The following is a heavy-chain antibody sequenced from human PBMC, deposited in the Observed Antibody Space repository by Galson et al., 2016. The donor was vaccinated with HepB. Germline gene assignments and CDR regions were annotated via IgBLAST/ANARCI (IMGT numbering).Heavy chain of an antibody. CDR2: INPSSGST. J-gene: IGHJ4*02. D-gene: IGHD1-26*01. CDR3: ARGHPGVGASLLFDY. Sequence: SVKVSCKASGNSFTTNYMHWVRQAPGQGFEWMGIINPSSGSTSYAQNFQGRVTMTRDTPTTTVYLELSSLRSDDTAVYYCARGHPGVGASLLFDYWGQGTLVTVSS. V-gene: IGHV1-46*01. CDR1: GNSFTTNY.